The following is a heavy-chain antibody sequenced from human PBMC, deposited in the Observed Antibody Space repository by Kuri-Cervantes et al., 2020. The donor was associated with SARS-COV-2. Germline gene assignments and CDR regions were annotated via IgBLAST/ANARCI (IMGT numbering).Heavy chain of an antibody. D-gene: IGHD1-26*01. CDR1: EYSFSTAW. Sequence: GESLKISCKGSEYSFSTAWMHWVRQMPGKGLEWMGRIDPSDSYTDYRPSLQGHVTISVDRSINTAYMQWSDLKSSDTAVYFCARWDSFALDLWGQGTLVTVSS. J-gene: IGHJ5*02. CDR2: IDPSDSYT. V-gene: IGHV5-10-1*01. CDR3: ARWDSFALDL.